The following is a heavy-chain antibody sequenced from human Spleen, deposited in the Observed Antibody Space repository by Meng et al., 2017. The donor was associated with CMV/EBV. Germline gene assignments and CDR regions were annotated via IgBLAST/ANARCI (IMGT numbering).Heavy chain of an antibody. Sequence: QGQLQDSGPGLVKPSGTRSLTCAVSGGSISSSNWWSWVRQPSGKGLEWIGEIYHSGSTNYNPSLKSRVTISVDKSKNQFSLKLSSVTAADTAVYYCASFPPPGKQWLVTDYWGQGTLVTVSS. CDR3: ASFPPPGKQWLVTDY. V-gene: IGHV4-4*02. J-gene: IGHJ4*02. CDR2: IYHSGST. CDR1: GGSISSSNW. D-gene: IGHD6-19*01.